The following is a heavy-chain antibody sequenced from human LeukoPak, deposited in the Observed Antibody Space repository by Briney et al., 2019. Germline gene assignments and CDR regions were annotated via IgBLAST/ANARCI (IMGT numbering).Heavy chain of an antibody. J-gene: IGHJ4*02. Sequence: SETLSLTCAVYGGSFSGYYWSWIRQPPGKGLEWIGEINHSGSTNYNPSLKSRVTISVDTSKNQFSLKLSSVTAADTAVYYCATQGGAYWGQGTLVTVST. D-gene: IGHD3-16*01. CDR3: ATQGGAY. V-gene: IGHV4-34*01. CDR1: GGSFSGYY. CDR2: INHSGST.